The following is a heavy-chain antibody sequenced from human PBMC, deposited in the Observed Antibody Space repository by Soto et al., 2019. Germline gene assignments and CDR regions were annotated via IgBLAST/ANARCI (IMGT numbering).Heavy chain of an antibody. CDR1: GGSFNGYY. CDR3: ARISPYYYDGSGYNHHYYFDY. V-gene: IGHV4-34*01. D-gene: IGHD3-22*01. CDR2: INHSGST. J-gene: IGHJ4*02. Sequence: SETLSLTCAVYGGSFNGYYWSWMRQPPGKGLERIGEINHSGSTTYNPSLESRVTISVDTSKNQFSLKLSSVTAADTAVYFCARISPYYYDGSGYNHHYYFDYWGQGTLVTVSS.